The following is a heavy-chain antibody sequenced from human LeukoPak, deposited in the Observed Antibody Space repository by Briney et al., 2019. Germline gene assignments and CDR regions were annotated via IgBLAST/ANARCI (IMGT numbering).Heavy chain of an antibody. V-gene: IGHV3-21*01. J-gene: IGHJ4*02. CDR3: VRDVGAVRGEVYFDY. D-gene: IGHD3-16*01. CDR1: GFTFSTFA. CDR2: ITGSGPYI. Sequence: GGSLRLSCAASGFTFSTFAMHWVRLSPGKGLEWVSSITGSGPYILYADSVKRRFTISRDNTKNLLYVEMNSLRAEDTAMYYCVRDVGAVRGEVYFDYWGQGTLVTVSS.